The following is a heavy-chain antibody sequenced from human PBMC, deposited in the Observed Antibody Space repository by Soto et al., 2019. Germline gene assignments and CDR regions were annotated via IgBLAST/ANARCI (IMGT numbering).Heavy chain of an antibody. D-gene: IGHD3-16*01. CDR1: GGSFSGYY. Sequence: SETFSLTCAVYGGSFSGYYWSWIRQPPGKGLEWIGEINHSGSTNYNPSLKSRVTISVDTSKNQFSLKLSSVTAADTAVYYCGLVYYCDGMDVWGQGTTFTVSS. V-gene: IGHV4-34*01. J-gene: IGHJ6*02. CDR2: INHSGST. CDR3: GLVYYCDGMDV.